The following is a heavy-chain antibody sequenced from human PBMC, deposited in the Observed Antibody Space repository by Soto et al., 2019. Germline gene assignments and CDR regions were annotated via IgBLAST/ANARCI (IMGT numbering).Heavy chain of an antibody. D-gene: IGHD3-22*01. CDR3: AKDLNYYYASSGYYY. Sequence: EVQLLESGGGLVQPGGSLRLSCAASGFTFSSYAMSWVRQAPGKGLEWVSAFSGSGGSTYYADSVKGRFTISRDKSKYTLYLQMNSLRAEDTAVYYCAKDLNYYYASSGYYYWGQGTLVTVSS. CDR1: GFTFSSYA. V-gene: IGHV3-23*01. J-gene: IGHJ4*02. CDR2: FSGSGGST.